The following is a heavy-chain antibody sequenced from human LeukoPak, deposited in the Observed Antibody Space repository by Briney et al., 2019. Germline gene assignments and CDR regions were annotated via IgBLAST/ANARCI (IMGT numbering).Heavy chain of an antibody. CDR1: GNSISSGDNY. CDR2: IYTSGST. Sequence: TSETLSLTCTVSGNSISSGDNYWSWIRQPAGKGLEWIGRIYTSGSTNYNPSLKSRVTISGDTSKNQFSLKLSSVTAADTAVYYCARTRYYYNSRSYGAPYYFDYWGQGTLVTVSS. V-gene: IGHV4-61*02. D-gene: IGHD3-10*01. CDR3: ARTRYYYNSRSYGAPYYFDY. J-gene: IGHJ4*02.